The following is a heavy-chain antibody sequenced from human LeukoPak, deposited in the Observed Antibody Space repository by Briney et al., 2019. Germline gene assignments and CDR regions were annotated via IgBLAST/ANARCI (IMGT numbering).Heavy chain of an antibody. CDR1: GFTFSSYD. V-gene: IGHV3-13*01. J-gene: IGHJ3*02. CDR3: ARGVVGDYSAFDI. CDR2: IGTAGAT. D-gene: IGHD4-11*01. Sequence: TGGYLRLSCAASGFTFSSYDMHWVRQATGKGLEWVSAIGTAGATYYPGSVRGRFTISRENAKNSLYLQMNSLRAGDTAVYYCARGVVGDYSAFDIWGQRTMVTVSS.